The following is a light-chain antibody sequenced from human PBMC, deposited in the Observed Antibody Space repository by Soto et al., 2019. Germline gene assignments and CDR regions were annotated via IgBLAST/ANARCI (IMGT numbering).Light chain of an antibody. Sequence: QMAQSPSSLSASVGDRVTITCRATQSISNSLNWYQHKPGEAPKLLMYAACTLRSGVPSRFSCGGSGTDFTLTISSLQPEDFATYFCQQSHSISFTFGPGTKVDIE. CDR1: QSISNS. J-gene: IGKJ3*01. CDR2: AAC. CDR3: QQSHSISFT. V-gene: IGKV1-39*01.